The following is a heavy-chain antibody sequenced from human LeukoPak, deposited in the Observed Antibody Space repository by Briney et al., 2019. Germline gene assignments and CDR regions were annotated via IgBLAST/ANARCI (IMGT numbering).Heavy chain of an antibody. CDR2: IYYSGST. Sequence: SETLSLTCTVSGGSISSSSDYWGWIRQPPGKGLEWIGSIYYSGSTYYNPSLKSRVTISVDTSKNQFSLKLSSVTAADTAVYYCARVGINPGDYYYSGMDVWGQGTTVTVSS. CDR1: GGSISSSSDY. J-gene: IGHJ6*02. V-gene: IGHV4-39*07. D-gene: IGHD1-14*01. CDR3: ARVGINPGDYYYSGMDV.